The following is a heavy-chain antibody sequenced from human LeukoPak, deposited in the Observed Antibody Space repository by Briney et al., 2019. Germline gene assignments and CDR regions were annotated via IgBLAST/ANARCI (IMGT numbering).Heavy chain of an antibody. CDR1: GFTFSDYW. D-gene: IGHD4-23*01. J-gene: IGHJ4*02. CDR2: IKQDGSEK. V-gene: IGHV3-7*03. CDR3: VRGGGNVFDY. Sequence: GGSLRLSCAVSGFTFSDYWMSWVRQAPGKGLEWVANIKQDGSEKHYVDSVKSRFTISRDNAKNSLYLQVNSLGGEDTAMYYCVRGGGNVFDYWGQGTLVTVSS.